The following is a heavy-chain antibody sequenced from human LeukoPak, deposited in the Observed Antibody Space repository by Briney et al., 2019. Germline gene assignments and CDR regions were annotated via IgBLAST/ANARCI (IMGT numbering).Heavy chain of an antibody. CDR3: ARGRGAYYYAMDV. V-gene: IGHV4-4*02. CDR1: DGSISNSNW. J-gene: IGHJ6*02. Sequence: PSGTLSLTCAVSDGSISNSNWWSWVRQPPEKGLEWIGEISYSGSTNYNPSLKSRVTISVDKSKNQFSLKLSSVTAADTAVYYCARGRGAYYYAMDVWGQGTTVTVSS. D-gene: IGHD3-16*01. CDR2: ISYSGST.